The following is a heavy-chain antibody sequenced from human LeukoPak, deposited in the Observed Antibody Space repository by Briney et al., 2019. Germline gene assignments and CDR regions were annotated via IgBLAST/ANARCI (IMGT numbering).Heavy chain of an antibody. Sequence: GESLKISCKGSGYSFTSYWIGWVRQMPGKGLEWMGIIYPGDSDTRYSPSFQGQVTISADKSISTAYLQWSSLKASDTAMYYCAREPVFGVVKSGMDVWGQGTTVTVSS. D-gene: IGHD3-3*01. J-gene: IGHJ6*02. CDR1: GYSFTSYW. V-gene: IGHV5-51*01. CDR2: IYPGDSDT. CDR3: AREPVFGVVKSGMDV.